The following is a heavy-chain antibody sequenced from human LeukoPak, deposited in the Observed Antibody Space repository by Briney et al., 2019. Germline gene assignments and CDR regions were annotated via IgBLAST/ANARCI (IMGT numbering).Heavy chain of an antibody. J-gene: IGHJ4*02. Sequence: GGSLRLSCAASGFTVSSNYMSWVRQAPGKGLEWVSVIYSGGSTYYADSVKGRFTISRDNSKNTLYLQMNSLRAEDTAVYYCARDGPYCSSTSCPKDYWGQGTLVTVSS. CDR1: GFTVSSNY. V-gene: IGHV3-66*01. CDR3: ARDGPYCSSTSCPKDY. CDR2: IYSGGST. D-gene: IGHD2-2*01.